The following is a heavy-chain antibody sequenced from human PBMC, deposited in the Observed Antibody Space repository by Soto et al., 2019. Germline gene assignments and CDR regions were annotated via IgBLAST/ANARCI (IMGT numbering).Heavy chain of an antibody. V-gene: IGHV3-23*01. CDR3: AKDFPGTMIVVVIADY. D-gene: IGHD3-22*01. CDR1: GFTFSSYA. J-gene: IGHJ4*02. Sequence: GGSLRLSCAASGFTFSSYAMSWVRQAPGKGLEWVSAISGGSTYYADSVKGRFTISRDNSKNTLYLQMNSLRAEDTAVYYCAKDFPGTMIVVVIADYWGQGTLVTVSS. CDR2: ISGGST.